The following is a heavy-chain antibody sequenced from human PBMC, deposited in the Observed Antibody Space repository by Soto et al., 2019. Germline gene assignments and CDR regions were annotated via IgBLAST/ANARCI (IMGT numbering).Heavy chain of an antibody. D-gene: IGHD3-3*01. CDR3: AADQHHDFWSGYQSRPYYYYGMDV. J-gene: IGHJ6*02. CDR1: GFTFTSSA. CDR2: IVVGSGNT. Sequence: GASVKVSCKASGFTFTSSAVQWVRQARGQRLEWIGWIVVGSGNTNYAQKFQERVTITRDMSTSTAYMELSSLRSEDTAVYYCAADQHHDFWSGYQSRPYYYYGMDVWGQGTTVTVSS. V-gene: IGHV1-58*01.